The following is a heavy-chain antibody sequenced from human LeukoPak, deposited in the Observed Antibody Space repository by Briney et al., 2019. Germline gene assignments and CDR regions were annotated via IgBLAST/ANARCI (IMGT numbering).Heavy chain of an antibody. CDR3: AVGKGYYFDY. CDR1: GGSFSGYY. V-gene: IGHV4-31*11. CDR2: IYYSGST. J-gene: IGHJ4*02. D-gene: IGHD7-27*01. Sequence: SETLSLTCAVYGGSFSGYYWSWIRQHPGKGLEWIGYIYYSGSTYYNPSLKSRVTISVDTSKNQFSLKLSSVTAADTAVYYCAVGKGYYFDYWGQGTLVTVSS.